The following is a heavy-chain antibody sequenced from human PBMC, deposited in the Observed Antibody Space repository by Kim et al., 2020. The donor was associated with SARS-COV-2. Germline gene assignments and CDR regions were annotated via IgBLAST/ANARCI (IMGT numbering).Heavy chain of an antibody. Sequence: SETLSLTCTVSGGSISSYYWSWIRQPAGKGLEWIGRIYTSGSTNYNPSLKSRVTMSVDTSKNQFSLKLSSVTAADTAVYYCARGGYDFWSGYSGPHYYFDYWGQGTLVTVSS. J-gene: IGHJ4*02. V-gene: IGHV4-4*07. CDR3: ARGGYDFWSGYSGPHYYFDY. CDR2: IYTSGST. CDR1: GGSISSYY. D-gene: IGHD3-3*01.